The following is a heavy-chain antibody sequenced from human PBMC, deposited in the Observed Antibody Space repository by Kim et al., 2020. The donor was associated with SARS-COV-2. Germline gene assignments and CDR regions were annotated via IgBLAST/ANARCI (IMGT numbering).Heavy chain of an antibody. V-gene: IGHV3-30*02. CDR3: AKVFGELEAGYFDS. Sequence: DYVTGPFTISRYNSKNTLYMQMNSLRAEDTAVYYCAKVFGELEAGYFDSWGQGTLVTVSS. D-gene: IGHD3-10*01. J-gene: IGHJ4*02.